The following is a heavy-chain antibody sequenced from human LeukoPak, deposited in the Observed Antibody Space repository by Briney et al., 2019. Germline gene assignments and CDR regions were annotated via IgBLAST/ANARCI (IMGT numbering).Heavy chain of an antibody. D-gene: IGHD1-1*01. V-gene: IGHV3-15*01. Sequence: GGSLRLSCAASGSTFSNAWMSWVRQAPGKGLEWVGRIKSKTDGGTTDYAAPVKGRFTISRDDSKNTLYLQMNSLKTEDTAVYYCTTADWNDGLDYWGQGTLVTVSS. CDR2: IKSKTDGGTT. CDR1: GSTFSNAW. CDR3: TTADWNDGLDY. J-gene: IGHJ4*02.